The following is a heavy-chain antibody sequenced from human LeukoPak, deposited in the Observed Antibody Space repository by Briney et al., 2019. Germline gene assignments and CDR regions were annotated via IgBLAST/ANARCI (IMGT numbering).Heavy chain of an antibody. CDR2: ISYDGSNK. CDR3: AKDLAAVAGTFDY. J-gene: IGHJ4*02. Sequence: GGSLRLSSAASGFTFSSYGMHWVRQAPGKGLEWVAVISYDGSNKYYADSVKGRFTISRDNSKNTLYLQMNSLRAEDTAVYYCAKDLAAVAGTFDYWGQGTLVTVSS. D-gene: IGHD6-19*01. CDR1: GFTFSSYG. V-gene: IGHV3-30*18.